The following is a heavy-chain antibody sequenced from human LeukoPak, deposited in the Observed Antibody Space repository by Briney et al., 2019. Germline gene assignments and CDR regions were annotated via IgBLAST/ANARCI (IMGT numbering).Heavy chain of an antibody. CDR1: GFTFSNYG. CDR2: ISGRGGST. D-gene: IGHD2-15*01. V-gene: IGHV3-23*01. J-gene: IGHJ1*01. CDR3: AKSSVAVAPAEYFQH. Sequence: GGSLRLSCAASGFTFSNYGMNWVRQAPGKGLEWVSGISGRGGSTYYADSVKGRFTISRDNSKNTLYLQMNSLRAEDTAVYYCAKSSVAVAPAEYFQHWGQGTLVTVSS.